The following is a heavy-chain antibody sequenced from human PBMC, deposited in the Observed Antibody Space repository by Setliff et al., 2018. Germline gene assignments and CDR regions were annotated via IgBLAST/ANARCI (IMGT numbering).Heavy chain of an antibody. V-gene: IGHV4-39*02. CDR3: ARAHTWSLPNDNSGYPGWFDP. CDR2: IHYRGTT. CDR1: GDSITSGTYY. J-gene: IGHJ5*02. D-gene: IGHD3-22*01. Sequence: PSETLSLTCTVSGDSITSGTYYWGWIRQPPGKGLEWIGRIHYRGTTYSNASLKSRVTMSVDTSKNHVSLKLSSVTAADTAVYYCARAHTWSLPNDNSGYPGWFDPWGQGTLVTVSS.